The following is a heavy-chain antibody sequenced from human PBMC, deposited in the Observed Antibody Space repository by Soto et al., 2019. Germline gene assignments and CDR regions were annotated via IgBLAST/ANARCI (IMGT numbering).Heavy chain of an antibody. Sequence: SVKVSCKASGGTFSSYAISWVRQAPGQGLEWMGGIIPIFGTANYAQKFQGRVTITADESTSTAYMELSSLRSEDTAVYYCASRVVPAAMWPFDYWGQGTLVTVSS. CDR1: GGTFSSYA. CDR2: IIPIFGTA. CDR3: ASRVVPAAMWPFDY. V-gene: IGHV1-69*13. D-gene: IGHD2-2*01. J-gene: IGHJ4*02.